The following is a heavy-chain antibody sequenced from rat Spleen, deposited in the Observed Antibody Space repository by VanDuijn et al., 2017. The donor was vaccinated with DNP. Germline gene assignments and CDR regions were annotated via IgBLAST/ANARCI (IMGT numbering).Heavy chain of an antibody. Sequence: QVQLQQSGAELAKPDSSVKISCRASGYTFTTYYISWIKQTTGQGLDYIGYINTGSGGTNYNEKFRGKATLTVDTSSSTAFMQLSSLTPDDSAVYYCARRRLPYWYFDFWGPGTMVTVSS. CDR2: INTGSGGT. J-gene: IGHJ1*01. CDR1: GYTFTTYY. V-gene: IGHV1-43*01. CDR3: ARRRLPYWYFDF. D-gene: IGHD1-4*01.